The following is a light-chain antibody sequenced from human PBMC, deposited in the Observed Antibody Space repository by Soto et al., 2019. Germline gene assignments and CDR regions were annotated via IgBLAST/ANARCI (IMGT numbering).Light chain of an antibody. V-gene: IGKV1-5*03. CDR1: QSSSSW. Sequence: DIQMTQSPSTLSASVGDRVTITCRASQSSSSWLAWYQQKPGKAPKLLIYKASSLESGVPSRFGGSGSGTEFTLTISSLQPDDFATYYCHQYNSYSYTFGQGTKLEI. J-gene: IGKJ2*01. CDR3: HQYNSYSYT. CDR2: KAS.